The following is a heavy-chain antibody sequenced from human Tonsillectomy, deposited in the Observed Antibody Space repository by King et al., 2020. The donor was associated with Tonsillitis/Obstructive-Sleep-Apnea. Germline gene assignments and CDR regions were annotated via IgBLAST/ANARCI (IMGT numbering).Heavy chain of an antibody. V-gene: IGHV3-33*01. CDR2: IDYDGSDK. CDR3: VRDKAEYSSSWRLKY. D-gene: IGHD6-6*01. CDR1: GFSFSHYG. J-gene: IGHJ4*02. Sequence: VQLVESGGGVVQPGRSLRLSCAGSGFSFSHYGIHWVRQVPGKGLEWVALIDYDGSDKYYGESVKGRLTISRDNSKNTVFLQMDRLRVEDTAVYYCVRDKAEYSSSWRLKYWGQGTLVTVSS.